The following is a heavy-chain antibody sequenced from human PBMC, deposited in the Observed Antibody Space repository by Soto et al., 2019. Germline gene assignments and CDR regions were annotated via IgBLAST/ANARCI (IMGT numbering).Heavy chain of an antibody. Sequence: QVHLVESGGGVVQPGRSLRLSCAASGFTFNSYGMYWIRQAPGKGLEWVAGLAYHGRNEYYAHSVKGRFTTSRDNSNSTLFLQMNSLRPEDTSVYYCAKSYWPSINAVLPSAIDHWGRGTLVTVPS. D-gene: IGHD6-19*01. CDR1: GFTFNSYG. CDR3: AKSYWPSINAVLPSAIDH. CDR2: LAYHGRNE. J-gene: IGHJ4*02. V-gene: IGHV3-30*18.